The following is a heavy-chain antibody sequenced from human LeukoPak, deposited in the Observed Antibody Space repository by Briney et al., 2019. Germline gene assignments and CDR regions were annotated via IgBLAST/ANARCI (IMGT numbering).Heavy chain of an antibody. D-gene: IGHD1-26*01. J-gene: IGHJ4*02. V-gene: IGHV3-23*01. Sequence: PGGSLRLSCAASGLRVSDYYMSWVRQTPGKGLEWVSAIGGSSGATFYADSVKGRFTISRDISKNTLYLQMNSLRADDTAVYYCAKKGGVGALYYFDYWGQGTLVTVSS. CDR1: GLRVSDYY. CDR2: IGGSSGAT. CDR3: AKKGGVGALYYFDY.